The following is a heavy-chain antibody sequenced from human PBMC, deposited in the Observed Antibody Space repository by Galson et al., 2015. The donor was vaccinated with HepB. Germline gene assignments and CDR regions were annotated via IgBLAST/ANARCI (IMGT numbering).Heavy chain of an antibody. D-gene: IGHD2-15*01. Sequence: SLRLSCAASGFTFSSYWMHWVRQAPGKGLVWVSRINSDGSSTSYAGSVKGRFTISRDNAKNTLYLQMNSLRSEDTAVYYCARGRYCSGGSCPTSYYYYGMDVWGQGTTVTVSS. CDR3: ARGRYCSGGSCPTSYYYYGMDV. CDR1: GFTFSSYW. J-gene: IGHJ6*02. V-gene: IGHV3-74*01. CDR2: INSDGSST.